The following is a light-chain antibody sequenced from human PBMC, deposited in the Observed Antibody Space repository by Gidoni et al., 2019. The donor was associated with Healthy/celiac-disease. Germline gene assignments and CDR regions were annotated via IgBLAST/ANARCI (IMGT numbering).Light chain of an antibody. CDR1: QSVSSN. Sequence: EIVMTQDPATLSVSPGERGTLSCRASQSVSSNLAWYQQKPGQAPRLLIYGASTRATGTPARFSGSGSGTEFTLTISSLQSEDFAVYYCQQYNNWPPYTFXXXTKLEIK. CDR2: GAS. CDR3: QQYNNWPPYT. J-gene: IGKJ2*01. V-gene: IGKV3-15*01.